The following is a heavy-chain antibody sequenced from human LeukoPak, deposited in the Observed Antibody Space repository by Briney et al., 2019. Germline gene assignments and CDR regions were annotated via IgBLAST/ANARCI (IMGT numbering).Heavy chain of an antibody. V-gene: IGHV3-33*08. D-gene: IGHD2-15*01. Sequence: QTGGSLRLSCAASGFTFSSYAMSWVRQAPGKGLEWVAVIWYDGRNKYYADSVKGRFTISRDNSKNMLYLQMNSLRAEDTAVYYCASDRRYCSGERCTWWYFDLWGRGTLVTVSS. CDR1: GFTFSSYA. CDR3: ASDRRYCSGERCTWWYFDL. CDR2: IWYDGRNK. J-gene: IGHJ2*01.